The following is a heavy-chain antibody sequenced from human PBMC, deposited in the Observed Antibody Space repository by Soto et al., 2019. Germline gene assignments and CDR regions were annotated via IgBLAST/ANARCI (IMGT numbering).Heavy chain of an antibody. V-gene: IGHV3-48*01. D-gene: IGHD7-27*01. Sequence: EVQLVESGGGLVQPGGSLRLSCATSGFILSDCAMNWVRQAPGKGLEWFSYISSSSIVIDYADSVKGRFTVSRDNARNSLYLQMNSLRAEDTAVYYCARDLSWGSNWYYYMDVWGKGTTVTVSS. CDR2: ISSSSIVI. CDR3: ARDLSWGSNWYYYMDV. J-gene: IGHJ6*03. CDR1: GFILSDCA.